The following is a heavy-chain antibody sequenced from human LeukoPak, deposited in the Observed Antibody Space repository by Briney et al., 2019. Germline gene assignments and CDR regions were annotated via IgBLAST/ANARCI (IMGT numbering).Heavy chain of an antibody. CDR1: GFTFSSYA. CDR2: ISYDGINK. J-gene: IGHJ4*02. D-gene: IGHD4-17*01. Sequence: GGSLRLSCAASGFTFSSYAIHWVRQAPGKGLEWVAVISYDGINKYYADSVKGRFTISRDNSKNTLYLQMNSLRAEDTAVYYCARGPDYGDYPYYFDYWGQGTLVTVSS. V-gene: IGHV3-30-3*01. CDR3: ARGPDYGDYPYYFDY.